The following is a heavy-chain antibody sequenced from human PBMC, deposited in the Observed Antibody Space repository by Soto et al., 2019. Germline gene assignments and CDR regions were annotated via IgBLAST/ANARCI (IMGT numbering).Heavy chain of an antibody. D-gene: IGHD2-8*01. CDR1: GGSISSYY. J-gene: IGHJ4*02. Sequence: PSETLSLTCTVSGGSISSYYWSWIRQPPGKGLEWIGYIYYSGSTNYNPSPKSRVTISVDTSKNQFSLKLSSVTAADTAVYYCARLISPYFDYWGQGTLVTVSS. V-gene: IGHV4-59*01. CDR3: ARLISPYFDY. CDR2: IYYSGST.